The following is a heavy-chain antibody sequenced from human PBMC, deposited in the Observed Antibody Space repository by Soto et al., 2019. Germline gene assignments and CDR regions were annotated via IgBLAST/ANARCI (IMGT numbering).Heavy chain of an antibody. CDR1: GSTFSSYG. CDR3: ARDLRRFLEWLLPFYYYYGMDV. V-gene: IGHV3-33*01. J-gene: IGHJ6*02. CDR2: IWYDGSNK. D-gene: IGHD3-3*01. Sequence: GGSLRLSCAASGSTFSSYGMHWVRQAPGKGLEWVAVIWYDGSNKYYADSVKGRFTISRDNSKNTLYLQMNSLRAEDTAVYYCARDLRRFLEWLLPFYYYYGMDVWGQGTTVTVSS.